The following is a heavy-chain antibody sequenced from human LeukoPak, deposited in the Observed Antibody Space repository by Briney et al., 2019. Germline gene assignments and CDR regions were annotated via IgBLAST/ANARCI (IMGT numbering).Heavy chain of an antibody. CDR1: GGSISSDGYS. J-gene: IGHJ6*02. V-gene: IGHV4-30-2*05. CDR2: IYYTGSI. D-gene: IGHD3-10*01. CDR3: AREHSYYFGSETSTLDV. Sequence: SETLSLTCAVSGGSISSDGYSWSWIRQPPGKGLEWIGYIYYTGSIDYNPSLKSRLTISLDTSKSQFSLKLNSVTAADTAVYYCAREHSYYFGSETSTLDVWGQGTAVTVSS.